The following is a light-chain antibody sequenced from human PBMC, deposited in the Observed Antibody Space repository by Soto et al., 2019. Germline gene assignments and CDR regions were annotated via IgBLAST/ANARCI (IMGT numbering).Light chain of an antibody. J-gene: IGKJ4*01. CDR3: QQIYTIPLT. CDR2: GGS. V-gene: IGKV1-39*01. CDR1: QSIGSY. Sequence: QVNQHPSSLSASLGDRVTITFLASQSIGSYFNWDQEKPGKAPNLLIHGGSILQSGVPPRFSGGGGGTDFTLTISSLQPEDFASYYCQQIYTIPLTFGGGTKVDI.